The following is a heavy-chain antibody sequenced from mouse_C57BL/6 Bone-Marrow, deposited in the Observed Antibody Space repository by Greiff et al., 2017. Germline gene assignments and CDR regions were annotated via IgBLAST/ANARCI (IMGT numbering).Heavy chain of an antibody. CDR3: ARYTMVTTYYFDY. CDR1: GFSLTSYG. J-gene: IGHJ2*01. D-gene: IGHD2-1*01. V-gene: IGHV2-2*01. CDR2: LWSGGST. Sequence: QVQLQQSGPGLVQPSQSLSITCTVSGFSLTSYGVHWVRQSPGKGLGWLGVLWSGGSTDYNAAFISRLSISKDNSKSQVFFKMNSLQADDTAIYYCARYTMVTTYYFDYWGQGTTRTVSA.